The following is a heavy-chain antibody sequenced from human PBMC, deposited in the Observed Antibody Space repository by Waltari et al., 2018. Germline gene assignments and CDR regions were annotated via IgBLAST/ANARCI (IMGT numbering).Heavy chain of an antibody. CDR3: ARDDPHDAFDI. CDR1: GGSISSHY. Sequence: QVQLQESGPGLVKPSETLSLTCTVSGGSISSHYWSWIRQPPGKGLEWIGYIYYSGGTNYNPSLKSRVTISVDTSKNQFSLKLSSVTAADTAVYYCARDDPHDAFDIWGQGTMVTVSS. V-gene: IGHV4-59*11. J-gene: IGHJ3*02. CDR2: IYYSGGT.